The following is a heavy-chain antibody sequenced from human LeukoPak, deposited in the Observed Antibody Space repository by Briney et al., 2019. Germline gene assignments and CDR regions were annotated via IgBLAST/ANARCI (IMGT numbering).Heavy chain of an antibody. D-gene: IGHD3-16*02. J-gene: IGHJ5*02. Sequence: ASVKVSCKASGYTFTGYYMHWVRQAPGQGLEWMGWINPNSGGTNYAQKFQGRVTMTRDTSISTAYMELSRLRSDDTAVYYCARDLMITFGGVIVLDPWGQGTLVTVSS. CDR2: INPNSGGT. CDR1: GYTFTGYY. V-gene: IGHV1-2*02. CDR3: ARDLMITFGGVIVLDP.